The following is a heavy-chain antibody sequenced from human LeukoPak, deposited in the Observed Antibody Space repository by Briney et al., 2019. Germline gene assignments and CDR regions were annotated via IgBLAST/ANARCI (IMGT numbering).Heavy chain of an antibody. Sequence: GESLRISCKGSGYSFTSYWISWVRQMPGKGLGWMGRIDPSDSYTNYSPSFQGHVTISADKSISTAYLQWSSLKASDTAMYYCASHGYSSSWSFDYWGQGTLVTVSS. J-gene: IGHJ4*02. CDR2: IDPSDSYT. CDR3: ASHGYSSSWSFDY. D-gene: IGHD6-13*01. CDR1: GYSFTSYW. V-gene: IGHV5-10-1*01.